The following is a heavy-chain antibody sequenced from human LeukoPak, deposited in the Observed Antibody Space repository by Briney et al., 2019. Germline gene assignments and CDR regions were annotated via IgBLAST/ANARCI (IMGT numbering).Heavy chain of an antibody. Sequence: GGSLRLSCVVSIFTFNTDWMTWVRQAPGKGLEWVANIKHDGSEKYYVDSVKGRFTISRDNAKNSLYLQMNTLRDEDTGIYYCARDERGNWNDTPRYWGQGILVTVSS. CDR1: IFTFNTDW. V-gene: IGHV3-7*01. D-gene: IGHD1-1*01. CDR2: IKHDGSEK. J-gene: IGHJ4*02. CDR3: ARDERGNWNDTPRY.